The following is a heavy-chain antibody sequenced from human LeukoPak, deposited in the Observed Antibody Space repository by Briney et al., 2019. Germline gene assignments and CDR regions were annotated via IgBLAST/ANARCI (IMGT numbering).Heavy chain of an antibody. CDR3: AKGSSDWSGPTGVFDY. Sequence: GGSLRLSCAASGFTFSSYAMSWVRQAPGKGPEWVSAISGSGGSTYHADSVKGRFTISRDNSKNTLYLQMNSLRVEDTAVYYCAKGSSDWSGPTGVFDYWGQGTLVTGSS. D-gene: IGHD6-19*01. CDR2: ISGSGGST. V-gene: IGHV3-23*01. CDR1: GFTFSSYA. J-gene: IGHJ4*02.